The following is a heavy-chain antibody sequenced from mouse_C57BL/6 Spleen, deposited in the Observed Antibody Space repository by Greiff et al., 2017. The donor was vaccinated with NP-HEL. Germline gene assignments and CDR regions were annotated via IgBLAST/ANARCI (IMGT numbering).Heavy chain of an antibody. CDR3: ARRYDSNPSYWYFDV. D-gene: IGHD2-5*01. J-gene: IGHJ1*03. CDR1: GYTFTSYW. CDR2: IDPSDSYT. V-gene: IGHV1-69*01. Sequence: QVQLQQPGAELVMPGASVKLSCKASGYTFTSYWMHWVKQRPGQGLEWIGEIDPSDSYTNYNQKFKGKSTLTVDKSSSTAYMQLSSLTSEDSAVYYCARRYDSNPSYWYFDVWGTGTTVTVSS.